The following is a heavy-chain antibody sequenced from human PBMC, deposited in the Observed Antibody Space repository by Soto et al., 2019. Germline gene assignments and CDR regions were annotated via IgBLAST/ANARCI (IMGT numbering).Heavy chain of an antibody. CDR3: ARCSFVVVPAHGFDP. D-gene: IGHD2-2*01. CDR2: IYYSGTT. V-gene: IGHV4-31*03. J-gene: IGHJ5*02. CDR1: GGSISSGGYY. Sequence: SGTLSLTCTVSGGSISSGGYYWSWIRQHPGKGLEWIGYIYYSGTTYYNPSLKSRVTISVETSKNQCSRELSSVSAADTALYYCARCSFVVVPAHGFDPSGRGTLVTVSS.